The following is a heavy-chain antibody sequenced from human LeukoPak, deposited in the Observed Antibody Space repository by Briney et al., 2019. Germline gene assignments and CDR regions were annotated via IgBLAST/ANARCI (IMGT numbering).Heavy chain of an antibody. Sequence: ASVKVSCKASGYTFTGYYMHWVRQAPGQGLEWMGWISAYNGNTNYAQKLQGRVTMTTDTSTSTAYMELRSLRSDDTAVYYCAREGGYCSGGSCYDAFDIWGQGTMVTVSS. D-gene: IGHD2-15*01. CDR1: GYTFTGYY. V-gene: IGHV1-18*04. CDR2: ISAYNGNT. J-gene: IGHJ3*02. CDR3: AREGGYCSGGSCYDAFDI.